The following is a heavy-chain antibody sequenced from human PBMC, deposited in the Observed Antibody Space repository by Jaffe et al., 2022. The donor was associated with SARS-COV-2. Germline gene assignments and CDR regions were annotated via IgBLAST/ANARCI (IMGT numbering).Heavy chain of an antibody. D-gene: IGHD1-26*01. CDR2: ISYDGSNK. V-gene: IGHV3-30-3*01. J-gene: IGHJ4*02. CDR3: ARDGRSGSYSVFDY. CDR1: GFTFSSYA. Sequence: QVQLVESGGGVVQPGRSLRLSCAASGFTFSSYAMHWVRQAPGKGLEWVAVISYDGSNKYYADSVKGRFTISRDNSKNTLYLQMNSLRAEDTAVYYCARDGRSGSYSVFDYWGQGTLVTVSS.